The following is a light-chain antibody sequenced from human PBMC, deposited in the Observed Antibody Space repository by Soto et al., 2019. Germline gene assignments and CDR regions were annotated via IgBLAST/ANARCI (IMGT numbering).Light chain of an antibody. Sequence: DSQMTQSPSSLAASIGDRGAITCRASQAMSNSLAWYQQKPANPPPPLIYAATTPQSAAPSRFTRSGSGTAFTLTTSGLQPADLATYYCHSSNTARPTFGQATRLEI. V-gene: IGKV1-27*01. CDR1: QAMSNS. CDR3: HSSNTARPT. J-gene: IGKJ5*01. CDR2: AAT.